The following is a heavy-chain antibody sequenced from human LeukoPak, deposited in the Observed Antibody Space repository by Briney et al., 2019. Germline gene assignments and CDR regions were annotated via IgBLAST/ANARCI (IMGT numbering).Heavy chain of an antibody. CDR3: AREGGIAAAGTRSSWFDP. CDR1: GGSFSSYY. V-gene: IGHV4-34*01. CDR2: INHSGST. Sequence: SETLSLTCAVYGGSFSSYYWSWIRQPPGKGLEWIGEINHSGSTNYNPSLKSRVTISVDTSKNQFSLKLSSVTAADTAVYYCAREGGIAAAGTRSSWFDPWGQGTLVTVSS. J-gene: IGHJ5*02. D-gene: IGHD6-13*01.